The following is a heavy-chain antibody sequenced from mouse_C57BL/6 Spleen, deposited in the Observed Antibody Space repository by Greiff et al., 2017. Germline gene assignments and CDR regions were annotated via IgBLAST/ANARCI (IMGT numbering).Heavy chain of an antibody. Sequence: EVNVVESGGGLVKPGGSLKLSCAASGFTFSSYAMSWVRQTPEKRLEWVATISDGGSYTYYPDNVKGRFTISRDNAKNNLYLQMSHLKSEDTAMYYCARDRLRRDYFDYWGQGTTLTVSS. D-gene: IGHD2-2*01. CDR3: ARDRLRRDYFDY. CDR2: ISDGGSYT. J-gene: IGHJ2*01. V-gene: IGHV5-4*01. CDR1: GFTFSSYA.